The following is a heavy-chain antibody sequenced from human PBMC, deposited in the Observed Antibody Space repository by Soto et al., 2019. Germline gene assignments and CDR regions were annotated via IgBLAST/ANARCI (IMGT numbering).Heavy chain of an antibody. CDR1: GGSFSGYY. Sequence: SETLSLTCAVYGGSFSGYYWSWIRQPPGKGLEWIGEINHSGSTNYNPSLKSRVTISVDTSKNQFSLKLSSVTAADTAVYYCAREMNSGWYAFDIWGQGTMVTVSS. CDR3: AREMNSGWYAFDI. CDR2: INHSGST. D-gene: IGHD6-19*01. J-gene: IGHJ3*02. V-gene: IGHV4-34*01.